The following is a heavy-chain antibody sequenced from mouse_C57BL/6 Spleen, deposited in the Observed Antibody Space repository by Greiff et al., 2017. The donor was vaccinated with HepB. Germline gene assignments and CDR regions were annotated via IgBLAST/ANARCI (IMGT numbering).Heavy chain of an antibody. J-gene: IGHJ3*01. CDR3: ARGGYYGSSYGFAY. CDR2: INPYNGGT. V-gene: IGHV1-19*01. Sequence: EVKLMESGPVLVKPGASVKMSCKASGYTFTDYYMNWVKQSHGKSLEWIGVINPYNGGTSYNQKFKGKATLTVDKSSSTAYMELNSLTSEDSAVYYCARGGYYGSSYGFAYWGQGTLVTVSA. D-gene: IGHD1-1*01. CDR1: GYTFTDYY.